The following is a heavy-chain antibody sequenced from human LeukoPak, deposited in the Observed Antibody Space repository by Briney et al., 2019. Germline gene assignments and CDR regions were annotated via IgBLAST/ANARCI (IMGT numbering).Heavy chain of an antibody. CDR1: GSTFSSYE. D-gene: IGHD2-15*01. J-gene: IGHJ4*02. Sequence: SGGSLRLSCAASGSTFSSYEMNWVRQAPGKGLEWVSYISSSGSTIYYADSVKGRFTISRDNAKNSLYLQMNSLRAEDTAVYYCAREGYCSGGSCYLDSYYFDYWGQGTLVTVSS. CDR2: ISSSGSTI. CDR3: AREGYCSGGSCYLDSYYFDY. V-gene: IGHV3-48*03.